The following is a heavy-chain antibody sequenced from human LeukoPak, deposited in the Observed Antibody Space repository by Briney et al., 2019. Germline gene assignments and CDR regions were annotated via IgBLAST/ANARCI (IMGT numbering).Heavy chain of an antibody. V-gene: IGHV4-39*01. CDR3: ARHLIYYDSSGYPGDY. Sequence: SETLSLTCTVPGGSIGSSSYYWGWIRQSPGKGLEWIGSIYYSGSTYYNPSLKSRVTISVDTSKNQFSLKVSSVTAADTAVYYCARHLIYYDSSGYPGDYWGQGTLVTVSS. CDR1: GGSIGSSSYY. D-gene: IGHD3-22*01. J-gene: IGHJ4*02. CDR2: IYYSGST.